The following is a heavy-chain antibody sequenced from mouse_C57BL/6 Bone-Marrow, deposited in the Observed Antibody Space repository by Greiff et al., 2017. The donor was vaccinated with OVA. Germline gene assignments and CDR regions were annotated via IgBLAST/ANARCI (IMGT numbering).Heavy chain of an antibody. J-gene: IGHJ3*01. V-gene: IGHV1-55*01. D-gene: IGHD2-5*01. CDR2: IYPGSGST. CDR3: AREGMSNYLAWFAY. CDR1: GYTFTSYW. Sequence: QVQLKQSGAELVKPGASVKMSCKASGYTFTSYWITWVKQRPGQGLEWIGDIYPGSGSTNYNEKFKSKATLTVDTSSSTAYMQLSSLTSEDSAVYYCAREGMSNYLAWFAYWGQGTLVTVSA.